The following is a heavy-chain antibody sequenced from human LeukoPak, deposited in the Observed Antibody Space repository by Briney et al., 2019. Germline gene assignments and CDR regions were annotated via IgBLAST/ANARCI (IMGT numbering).Heavy chain of an antibody. CDR3: AKDSSFFDY. D-gene: IGHD2-15*01. V-gene: IGHV3-23*01. CDR2: ISGSGGST. J-gene: IGHJ4*02. Sequence: AGGSLRLSCAVSGFTFSSYAMSWVRQAPGKGLEWVSAISGSGGSTYYADSVKGRFTISRDNSKNTVYLQMNSLRPEDTAVYYCAKDSSFFDYWGQGTLVTVSS. CDR1: GFTFSSYA.